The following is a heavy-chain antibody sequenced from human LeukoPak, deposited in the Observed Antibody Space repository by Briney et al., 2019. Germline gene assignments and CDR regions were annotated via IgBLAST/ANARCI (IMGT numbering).Heavy chain of an antibody. CDR1: GGSFSGYY. V-gene: IGHV4-34*01. CDR3: ASSGLGEDAFDI. J-gene: IGHJ3*02. CDR2: INHSGST. D-gene: IGHD2-15*01. Sequence: SETLSLTCAVYGGSFSGYYWSWIRQPPGKGPEWIGEINHSGSTNYNPSLKSRVTISVDTSKNQFSLKLSSVTAADTAVYYCASSGLGEDAFDIWGQGTMVTVSS.